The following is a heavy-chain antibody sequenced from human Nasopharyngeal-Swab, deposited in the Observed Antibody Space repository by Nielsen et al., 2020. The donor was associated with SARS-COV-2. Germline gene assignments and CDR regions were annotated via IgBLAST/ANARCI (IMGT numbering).Heavy chain of an antibody. Sequence: GSLRLSCTVSGGSISSGSIRSYYWSWIRQPPGKGLEWIGYFSYPGITNYNPSLKSRVTISVDMSKNQFSLKLSSVAAADTAVYYCAREVVGGLVDSWGQGTLVTVSS. CDR2: FSYPGIT. CDR1: GGSISSGSIRSYY. D-gene: IGHD1-26*01. J-gene: IGHJ4*02. V-gene: IGHV4-61*01. CDR3: AREVVGGLVDS.